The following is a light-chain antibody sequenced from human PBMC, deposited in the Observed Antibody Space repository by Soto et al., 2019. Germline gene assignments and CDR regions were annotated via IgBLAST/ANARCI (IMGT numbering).Light chain of an antibody. CDR1: QSINSW. J-gene: IGKJ1*01. V-gene: IGKV1-5*03. CDR3: QQYNSYWT. CDR2: KAS. Sequence: DIQMTQSPSTLSASVGDRVTITCRASQSINSWLAWYQQKPGKAPKLLIYKASSLESGVPSRFSDSGSGTEFTLTISSLQPDDFATYYSQQYNSYWTFGQRTKVEIK.